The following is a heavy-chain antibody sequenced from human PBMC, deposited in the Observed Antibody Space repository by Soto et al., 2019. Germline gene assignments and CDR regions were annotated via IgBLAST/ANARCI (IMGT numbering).Heavy chain of an antibody. V-gene: IGHV3-23*01. CDR1: GFTFSSYA. D-gene: IGHD6-19*01. CDR3: AKKTDSSSPWGALDI. CDR2: ISGSGAST. Sequence: EVQLLESGGGLVQPGGSLTLSCAASGFTFSSYAMSWVRQAPAQGLQWVSGISGSGASTYYADSVKGRFTISRDSPKNTLYLQMDSLRVEDTAVYYCAKKTDSSSPWGALDIWGQGTMVSV. J-gene: IGHJ3*02.